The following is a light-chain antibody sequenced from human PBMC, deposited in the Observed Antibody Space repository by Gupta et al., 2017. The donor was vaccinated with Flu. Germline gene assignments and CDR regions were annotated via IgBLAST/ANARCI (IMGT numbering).Light chain of an antibody. Sequence: VTIFCSRRTTITRGGYDSDYYQHLPTPAPNLLLYGYKARRSGRPERFSGSTCEASATVPTTRLHAEDEADYYYQSHNGRRSGLVFGGGTKLTVL. J-gene: IGLJ2*01. V-gene: IGLV1-40*03. CDR2: GYK. CDR1: TTITRGGYD. CDR3: QSHNGRRSGLV.